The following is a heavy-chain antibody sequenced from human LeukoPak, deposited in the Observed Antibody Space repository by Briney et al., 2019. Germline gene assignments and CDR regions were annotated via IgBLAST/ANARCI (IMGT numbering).Heavy chain of an antibody. CDR3: ARAAAGIAAALSDAFDI. D-gene: IGHD6-13*01. CDR1: GGSISSYY. CDR2: IYTSGST. Sequence: SETLSLTCTVSGGSISSYYWSWIRQPAGKGLEWIGRIYTSGSTNYNPSLKSRVTISVDTSKNQFSLKLSSVTAADTAVYYCARAAAGIAAALSDAFDIWGQGTMVTVSS. J-gene: IGHJ3*02. V-gene: IGHV4-4*07.